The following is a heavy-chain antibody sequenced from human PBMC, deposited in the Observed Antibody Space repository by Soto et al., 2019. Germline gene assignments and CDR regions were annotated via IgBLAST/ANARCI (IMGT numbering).Heavy chain of an antibody. D-gene: IGHD1-1*01. J-gene: IGHJ4*02. CDR2: ISDRGDTT. CDR1: GFTISSNA. Sequence: PGGSLRLSCAASGFTISSNAMYWARQAPVKGMKWAPAISDRGDTTHYADSVKRRFTISKDTSKNTQYLQMNTLRADDTAVYYCAKDKPGTTSFDYWGQGTLVTVSS. CDR3: AKDKPGTTSFDY. V-gene: IGHV3-23*01.